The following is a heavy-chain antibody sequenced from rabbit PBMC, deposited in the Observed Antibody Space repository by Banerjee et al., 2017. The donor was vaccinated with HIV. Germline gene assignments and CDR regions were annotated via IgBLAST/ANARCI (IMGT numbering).Heavy chain of an antibody. D-gene: IGHD6-1*01. V-gene: IGHV1S40*01. Sequence: QSLEESGGDLVKPGASLTLTCTASGFSFSSSYYMCWVRQAPGKGLEWIACINTGRGSTYYASWAKGRFTISKTSSTTVTLQMTSLTAADTATYFCARGTYYSYVANGMDLWGPGTLVTVS. CDR3: ARGTYYSYVANGMDL. CDR2: INTGRGST. CDR1: GFSFSSSYY. J-gene: IGHJ6*01.